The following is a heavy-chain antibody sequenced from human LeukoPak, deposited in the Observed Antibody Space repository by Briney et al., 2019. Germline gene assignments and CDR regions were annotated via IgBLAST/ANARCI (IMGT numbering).Heavy chain of an antibody. J-gene: IGHJ4*02. CDR1: GGSISSGGYY. Sequence: PSETLSLTCTVSGGSISSGGYYWSWIRQHPGRGLEWIGYIYYSGSTYYNPSLKSRVTISVDTSKNQFSLKLSSVTAADTAVYYCARDLGSIGLLLYWGQGTLVTVSS. CDR3: ARDLGSIGLLLY. V-gene: IGHV4-31*03. D-gene: IGHD6-6*01. CDR2: IYYSGST.